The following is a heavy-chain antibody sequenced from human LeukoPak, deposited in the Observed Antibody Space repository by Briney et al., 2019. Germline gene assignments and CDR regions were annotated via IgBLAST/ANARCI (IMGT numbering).Heavy chain of an antibody. J-gene: IGHJ4*02. CDR2: ISSSGGGT. D-gene: IGHD1-1*01. CDR3: AKRTYGTTGPAFDY. V-gene: IGHV3-23*01. Sequence: PGGSLGLSCAASGFTFSNYAMAWVRQAPGKGLEWVSSISSSGGGTYYANSVKGRFTISRDNSKNTLYLQVNSLRAEDTAVYYCAKRTYGTTGPAFDYWGQGTLVTVSS. CDR1: GFTFSNYA.